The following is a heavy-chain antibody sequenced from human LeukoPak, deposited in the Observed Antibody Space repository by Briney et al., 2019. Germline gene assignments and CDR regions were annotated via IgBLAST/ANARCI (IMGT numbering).Heavy chain of an antibody. D-gene: IGHD3-22*01. CDR1: GGSISSYY. Sequence: SETLSLTCTVSGGSISSYYWSWIRQPPGKGLEWIGYIYYSGSTNYNPSLKSRVTISVDTSKNQFSLKLSSVTAADTAVYYCARRASTYYYDSSGYPRGAFDIWGQGTMVTVSS. CDR2: IYYSGST. V-gene: IGHV4-59*08. CDR3: ARRASTYYYDSSGYPRGAFDI. J-gene: IGHJ3*02.